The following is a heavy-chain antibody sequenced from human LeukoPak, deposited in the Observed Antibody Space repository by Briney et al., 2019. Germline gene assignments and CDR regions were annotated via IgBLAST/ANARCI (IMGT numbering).Heavy chain of an antibody. Sequence: GGSLRLSCAASGFTFSSYWMHWVRQAPGKGLVWVSRINSDGSSTSYADSVKGRFTISRDNAKNTLYLQMNSLRAEDTAVYYCLFAPRGWFGNSWGHGALVTVSS. CDR1: GFTFSSYW. V-gene: IGHV3-74*01. CDR2: INSDGSST. CDR3: LFAPRGWFGNS. J-gene: IGHJ5*01. D-gene: IGHD3-10*01.